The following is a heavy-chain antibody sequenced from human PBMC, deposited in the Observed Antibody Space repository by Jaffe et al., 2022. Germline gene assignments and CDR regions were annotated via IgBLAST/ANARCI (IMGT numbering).Heavy chain of an antibody. D-gene: IGHD3-3*01. CDR1: GFTFSSYA. J-gene: IGHJ4*02. V-gene: IGHV3-23*01. Sequence: EVQLLESGGGLVQPGGSLRLSCAASGFTFSSYAMSWVRQAPGKGLEWVSAISGSGGSTYYADSVKGRFTISRDNSKNTLYLQMNSLRAEDTAVYYCAKFSAPDVLRFLEWLLYRYYFDYWGQGTLVTVSS. CDR2: ISGSGGST. CDR3: AKFSAPDVLRFLEWLLYRYYFDY.